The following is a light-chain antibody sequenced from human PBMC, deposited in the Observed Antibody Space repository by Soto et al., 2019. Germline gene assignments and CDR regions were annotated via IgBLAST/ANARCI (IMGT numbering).Light chain of an antibody. J-gene: IGKJ1*01. CDR3: QQNFIKPWT. CDR1: QNIMKS. Sequence: DIQMTQSPSSLSASVGDKITITCRASQNIMKSLNWYQQKPGNPPELLITSASTLQNGVPSRFSGSASGTDFTLTITTLQHEDFATYFCQQNFIKPWTFGQGTKVVI. CDR2: SAS. V-gene: IGKV1-39*01.